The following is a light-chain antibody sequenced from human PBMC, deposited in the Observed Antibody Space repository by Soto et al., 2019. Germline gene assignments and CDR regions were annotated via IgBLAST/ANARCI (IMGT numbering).Light chain of an antibody. CDR2: AAS. CDR1: QGISNY. J-gene: IGKJ4*01. V-gene: IGKV1-27*01. Sequence: DIQMTQSPSSLSASVGDRVTITCRASQGISNYLAWYQQKPGKVPKLLIYAASTLQSGVPSRFSGSGSGTDFTLTISSLQPEDVATYYCHYYGGPFGGGTKIEIK. CDR3: HYYGGP.